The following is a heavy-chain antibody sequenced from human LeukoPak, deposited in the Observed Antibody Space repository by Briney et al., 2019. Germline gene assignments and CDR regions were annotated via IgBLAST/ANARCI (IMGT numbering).Heavy chain of an antibody. CDR1: GYSFTSYW. J-gene: IGHJ5*02. D-gene: IGHD2/OR15-2a*01. Sequence: GESLKISCKGSGYSFTSYWISWVRQMPGKGLEWMGRIDPSDSYTKYSPSFQGHVTISVDKSITTAYLHLISLRASDTAVYYCARETVYENTWNWFDPWGQGTLVTVSS. V-gene: IGHV5-10-1*01. CDR3: ARETVYENTWNWFDP. CDR2: IDPSDSYT.